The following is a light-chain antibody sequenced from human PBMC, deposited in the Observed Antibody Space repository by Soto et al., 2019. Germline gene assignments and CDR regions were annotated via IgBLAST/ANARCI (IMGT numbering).Light chain of an antibody. CDR3: QQYEAVVT. CDR1: HSLNHNY. CDR2: GAS. Sequence: EIVLTQYPGTLSLSPGERATLSCRASHSLNHNYFAWYQQKPGRALRLLIDGASPRATGIPDRFSGSVSGTDFTLTISRLEPEDVAVDYCQQYEAVVTFGEGTKVYI. V-gene: IGKV3-20*01. J-gene: IGKJ1*01.